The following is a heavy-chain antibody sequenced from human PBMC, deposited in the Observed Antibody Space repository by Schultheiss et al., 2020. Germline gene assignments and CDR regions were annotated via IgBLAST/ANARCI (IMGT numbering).Heavy chain of an antibody. CDR3: ARVEEREVRGNWFDP. CDR1: CGSFSGYY. D-gene: IGHD3-10*01. Sequence: SETLSLTCAVYCGSFSGYYWSWIRQPPGKGLEWIGEINHSGSTNYNPSLKSRVTISVDTSKNQFSLKLSSVTAADTAVYYCARVEEREVRGNWFDPWGQGTLVTVSS. CDR2: INHSGST. V-gene: IGHV4-34*01. J-gene: IGHJ5*02.